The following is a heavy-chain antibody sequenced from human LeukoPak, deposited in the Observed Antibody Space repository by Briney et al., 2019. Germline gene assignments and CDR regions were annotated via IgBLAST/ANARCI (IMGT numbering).Heavy chain of an antibody. V-gene: IGHV3-23*01. CDR1: GFTFSSYA. Sequence: QPGGSLRLSCAASGFTFSSYAMSWVRQAPGKGLEWVSAISGSGGSTYYADSVKGRFTISRDNSKNTLYLQMNSLRAEDTAVYYCAKGLQKQWLVRGEYFDYWGQGTLVTVSS. CDR2: ISGSGGST. J-gene: IGHJ4*02. D-gene: IGHD6-19*01. CDR3: AKGLQKQWLVRGEYFDY.